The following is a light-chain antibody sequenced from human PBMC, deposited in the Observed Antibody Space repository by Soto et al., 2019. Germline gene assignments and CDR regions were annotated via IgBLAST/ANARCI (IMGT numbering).Light chain of an antibody. V-gene: IGLV4-69*01. J-gene: IGLJ2*01. Sequence: QLVLTQSPSASASLGASVKLTCTLSSGHSSYAIAWHQQQPEKGPRYLMKLNSDGSHSKGDGIPDRFSGSSSGAERYLTISSLQVEDEADLYLQDWGTCIQGFGGGDQADRP. CDR1: SGHSSYA. CDR2: LNSDGSH. CDR3: QDWGTCIQG.